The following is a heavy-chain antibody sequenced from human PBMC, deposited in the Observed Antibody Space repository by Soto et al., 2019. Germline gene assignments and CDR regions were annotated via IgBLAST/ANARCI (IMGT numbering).Heavy chain of an antibody. CDR1: GFTFSGYW. D-gene: IGHD1-26*01. V-gene: IGHV3-7*01. J-gene: IGHJ6*02. CDR2: IKQDGSEK. CDR3: ARDSGGYGMDV. Sequence: GGSLRLSCAASGFTFSGYWMSWVRQAPGKGLEWVANIKQDGSEKYYVDSVKGRFTISRDNAKNSLYLQMNSLRAEDTAVYYCARDSGGYGMDVWGQGTTVTVSS.